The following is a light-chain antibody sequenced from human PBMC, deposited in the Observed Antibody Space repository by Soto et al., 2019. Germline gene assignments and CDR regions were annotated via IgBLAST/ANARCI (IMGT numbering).Light chain of an antibody. CDR1: QNSLNSPDKRYY. CDR2: WAS. CDR3: KQDYNAPHIT. Sequence: DIVVTQSPDSLVVSLGERATINCRSSQNSLNSPDKRYYLAWYQQKSGQPPKLLIYWASTRQSGVPVRFSCSGSGTASTLNISSPPAEDVAVYYSKQDYNAPHITLGGGTKVYIK. V-gene: IGKV4-1*01. J-gene: IGKJ4*01.